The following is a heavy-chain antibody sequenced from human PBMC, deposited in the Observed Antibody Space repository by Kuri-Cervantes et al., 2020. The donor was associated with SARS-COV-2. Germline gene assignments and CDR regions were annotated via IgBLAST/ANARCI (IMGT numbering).Heavy chain of an antibody. CDR1: GGSISSSSYY. J-gene: IGHJ5*02. Sequence: ESLKISCTVSGGSISSSSYYWGWIRQPPGKGLEWIGSIYYSGSTYYNPSLKSRVTMSVDTSKNQFSLKLTSVTAADTAVYYCARGTGDLDQWGQGTLVTVSS. CDR3: ARGTGDLDQ. D-gene: IGHD7-27*01. CDR2: IYYSGST. V-gene: IGHV4-39*01.